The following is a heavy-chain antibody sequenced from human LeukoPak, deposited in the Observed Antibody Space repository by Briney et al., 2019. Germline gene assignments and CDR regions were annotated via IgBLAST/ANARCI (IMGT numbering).Heavy chain of an antibody. CDR3: AGVRRYWNVIVPAASYWFDP. Sequence: PWDTLSLTCTVSGCSISSYYLSWIRQPPGKGLEWIGYIYYSGSTNYNPSLPSGVTISVNTSTNQFSLKLSSVSAADAPVYYCAGVRRYWNVIVPAASYWFDPWGQGTLVTVSS. CDR2: IYYSGST. V-gene: IGHV4-59*07. D-gene: IGHD2-2*01. CDR1: GCSISSYY. J-gene: IGHJ5*02.